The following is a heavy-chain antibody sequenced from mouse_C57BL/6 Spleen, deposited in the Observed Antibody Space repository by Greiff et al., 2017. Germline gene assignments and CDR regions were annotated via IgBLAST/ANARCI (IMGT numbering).Heavy chain of an antibody. CDR1: GYTFTSYW. V-gene: IGHV1-61*01. J-gene: IGHJ4*01. CDR2: IYPSDSET. D-gene: IGHD2-2*01. CDR3: ARGAGGYLAMDY. Sequence: QVQLKQPGAELVRPGSSVKLSCKASGYTFTSYWMDWVKQRPGQGLEWIGNIYPSDSETHYNQKFKDKATLTVDKSSSTAYMQRSSLTSEDSAVYYCARGAGGYLAMDYWGQGTSVTGSS.